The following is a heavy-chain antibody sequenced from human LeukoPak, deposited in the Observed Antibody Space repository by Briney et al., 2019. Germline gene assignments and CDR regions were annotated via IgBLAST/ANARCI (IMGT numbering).Heavy chain of an antibody. CDR2: IYHSGST. J-gene: IGHJ5*02. V-gene: IGHV4-30-2*01. D-gene: IGHD6-13*01. Sequence: PSETLSLTCTVSGGSISSGGYYWSWIRQPPGKGLEWIGYIYHSGSTYYNPSLKSRVTISVDRSKNQFSLKLSSVTAADTAVYYCARASSSWYNWFDPWGQGTLVTVSS. CDR3: ARASSSWYNWFDP. CDR1: GGSISSGGYY.